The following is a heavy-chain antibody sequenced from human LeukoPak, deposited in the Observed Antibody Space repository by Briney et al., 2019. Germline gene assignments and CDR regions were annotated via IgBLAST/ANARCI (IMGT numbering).Heavy chain of an antibody. D-gene: IGHD6-19*01. CDR3: ARDWDSSGWLDGPFYFDY. CDR1: GYTFTSYY. J-gene: IGHJ4*02. V-gene: IGHV1-46*01. Sequence: ASVKVSCKASGYTFTSYYMHWVRQASGQGLEWMGIINPSGGSTSYAQKFQGRVTMTRDTSTSTVYMGLSSLRSEDTAVYYCARDWDSSGWLDGPFYFDYWGQGTLVTVS. CDR2: INPSGGST.